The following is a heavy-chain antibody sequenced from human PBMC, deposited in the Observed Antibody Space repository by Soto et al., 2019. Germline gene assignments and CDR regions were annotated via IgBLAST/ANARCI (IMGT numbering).Heavy chain of an antibody. J-gene: IGHJ4*02. V-gene: IGHV1-46*03. CDR2: INPSGGST. CDR1: GYTFTSYY. Sequence: ASVKVSCKASGYTFTSYYMHWVRQAPGQGLEWMGIINPSGGSTSYAQKFQGRVTMTRDTSTSTVYMELSSLRSEDTAVYYCARVRVMGYDFWSGYFDYWGQGTLVTAPQ. CDR3: ARVRVMGYDFWSGYFDY. D-gene: IGHD3-3*01.